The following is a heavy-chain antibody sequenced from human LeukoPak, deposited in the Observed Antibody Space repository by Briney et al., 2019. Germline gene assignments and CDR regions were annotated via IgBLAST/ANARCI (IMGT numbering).Heavy chain of an antibody. Sequence: PSETLSLTCTVSGGSISSYYWSWIRQPAGKGLEWIGRIYTSGSTNYNPSIKSRVTMSVDTSKNQFSLKLSSVTAADTAVYYCARDGGYCSGGSCYSLSSFWFDPWGQGTLVTVSS. CDR1: GGSISSYY. CDR2: IYTSGST. V-gene: IGHV4-4*07. D-gene: IGHD2-15*01. CDR3: ARDGGYCSGGSCYSLSSFWFDP. J-gene: IGHJ5*02.